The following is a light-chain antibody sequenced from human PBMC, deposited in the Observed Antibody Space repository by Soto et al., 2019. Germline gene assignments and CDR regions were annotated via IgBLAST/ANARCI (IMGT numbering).Light chain of an antibody. J-gene: IGLJ2*01. V-gene: IGLV2-14*01. CDR2: DVS. CDR1: SSDVGGYNY. CDR3: SSYTSSSTLVV. Sequence: QSALTQPASVSGSPGQSITISCTGTSSDVGGYNYVSWYQQHPGKAPKVMIYDVSNQPSGVSNRFSGSKSGNTASLTISGLQAEDEADYYCSSYTSSSTLVVFGGGTKLTVL.